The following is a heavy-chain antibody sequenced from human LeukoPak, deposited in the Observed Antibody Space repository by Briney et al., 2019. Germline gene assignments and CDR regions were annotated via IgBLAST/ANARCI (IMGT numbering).Heavy chain of an antibody. CDR1: GASISNYY. Sequence: SETLSLTCTVSGASISNYYWSWIRQPAAKGLEGIGRISFSGSTDYNPSLKSRVAMSLDSSKTQFSLKLSSVTAADTAIYYCARDSGTTGEVRFDPWGQGILVTVSA. D-gene: IGHD4-17*01. CDR3: ARDSGTTGEVRFDP. CDR2: ISFSGST. V-gene: IGHV4-4*07. J-gene: IGHJ5*02.